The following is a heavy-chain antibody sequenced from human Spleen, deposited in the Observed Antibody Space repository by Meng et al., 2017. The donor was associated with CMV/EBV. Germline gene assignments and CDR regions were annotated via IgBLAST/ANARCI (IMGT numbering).Heavy chain of an antibody. CDR1: GFTFSSYW. D-gene: IGHD2-2*01. J-gene: IGHJ6*02. CDR3: ARDRGVVVPATNYGMDV. CDR2: IKQDGSEK. V-gene: IGHV3-7*01. Sequence: GESLKISCAASGFTFSSYWMSWVRQAPGKGLEWVANIKQDGSEKYYVDSVKGRFTISRDNAKNSLYLQMNSLRAEDTAVYYCARDRGVVVPATNYGMDVWGQGTTVTVSS.